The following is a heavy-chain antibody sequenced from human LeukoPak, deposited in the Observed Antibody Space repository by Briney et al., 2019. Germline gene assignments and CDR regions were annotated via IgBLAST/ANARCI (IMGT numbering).Heavy chain of an antibody. CDR3: ARLAAGYCSGGSCSLGAFDI. Sequence: SETLSLTCTVSGYSISSGYYWGWIRQPPGKGLEWIGSIYHSGSAYYNPSLKSRVTISVDTSKNQFSLKLSSVTAADTAVYYCARLAAGYCSGGSCSLGAFDIWGQGTMVTVSS. V-gene: IGHV4-38-2*02. CDR1: GYSISSGYY. J-gene: IGHJ3*02. CDR2: IYHSGSA. D-gene: IGHD2-15*01.